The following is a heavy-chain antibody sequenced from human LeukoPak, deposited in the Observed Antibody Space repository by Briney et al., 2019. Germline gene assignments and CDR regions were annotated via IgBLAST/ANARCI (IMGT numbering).Heavy chain of an antibody. CDR3: AKAFRGYSYGYYGMDV. CDR2: IPYDGSNK. Sequence: PGGSLRLSCAASGFTFSSYGMHWVRQAPGKGLEWVAVIPYDGSNKYYADSVKGRFTISRDNSKNTLYLQMNSLRAEDTAVYYCAKAFRGYSYGYYGMDVWGKGTTVTVSS. J-gene: IGHJ6*04. D-gene: IGHD5-18*01. V-gene: IGHV3-30*18. CDR1: GFTFSSYG.